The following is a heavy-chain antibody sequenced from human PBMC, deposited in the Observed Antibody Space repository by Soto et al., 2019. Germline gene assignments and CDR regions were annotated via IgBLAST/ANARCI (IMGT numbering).Heavy chain of an antibody. CDR3: ARDRRYYDFWSGYYLTDAFDI. CDR2: IYYSGST. Sequence: QVQLQESGPGLVKPSQTLSLTCTVSGGSISSGGYYWSWIRQHPGKGLEWIGYIYYSGSTYYNPSLKSRVTISVDTSKNQFSLKLSSVTAADTAVYYCARDRRYYDFWSGYYLTDAFDIWGQGTMVTVSS. D-gene: IGHD3-3*01. J-gene: IGHJ3*02. CDR1: GGSISSGGYY. V-gene: IGHV4-31*03.